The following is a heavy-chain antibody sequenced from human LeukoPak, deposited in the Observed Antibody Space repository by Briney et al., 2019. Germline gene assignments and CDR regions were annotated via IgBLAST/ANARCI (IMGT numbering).Heavy chain of an antibody. CDR3: ARGRGDYDSSGYYGYFDY. V-gene: IGHV4-59*11. Sequence: PSETLSLTCTVSGGSIRSHYWSWIRQPPGKGLEWIGYIYYSGSTNYNPSLKSRVTISVDTSKNQFSLKLSSVTAADTAVYYCARGRGDYDSSGYYGYFDYWGQGALVTVSS. CDR2: IYYSGST. CDR1: GGSIRSHY. D-gene: IGHD3-22*01. J-gene: IGHJ4*02.